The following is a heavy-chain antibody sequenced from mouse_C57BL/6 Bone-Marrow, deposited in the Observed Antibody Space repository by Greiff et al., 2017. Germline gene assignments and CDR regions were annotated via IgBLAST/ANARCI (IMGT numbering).Heavy chain of an antibody. CDR3: AREASSGMDY. Sequence: EVQLVESGGGLVQSGRSLRLSCATSGFTFSDFYMEWVRQAPGKGLEWIAASRNKANDYTTEYSASVKGRFIVSRDTSQSILYLQMNGLRAEDTAIYYCAREASSGMDYWGQGTSVTVSS. J-gene: IGHJ4*01. V-gene: IGHV7-1*01. CDR2: SRNKANDYTT. CDR1: GFTFSDFY. D-gene: IGHD3-1*01.